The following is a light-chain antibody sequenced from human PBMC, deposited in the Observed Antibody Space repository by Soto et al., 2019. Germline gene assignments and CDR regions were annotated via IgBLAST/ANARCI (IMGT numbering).Light chain of an antibody. CDR1: QSVTTN. Sequence: EIVMTQSPAPLSVSPGERATLSCRASQSVTTNLGWYQQKPGQPPRLLIYGASNRATGVPARFSGSGSATEFTLTISSLQSEDFAVYYCQQYNNWPRTFGQGTKVEIK. J-gene: IGKJ1*01. V-gene: IGKV3-15*01. CDR3: QQYNNWPRT. CDR2: GAS.